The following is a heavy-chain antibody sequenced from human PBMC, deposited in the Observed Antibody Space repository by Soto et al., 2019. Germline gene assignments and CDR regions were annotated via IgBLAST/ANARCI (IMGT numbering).Heavy chain of an antibody. CDR1: GFAFSSYG. V-gene: IGHV3-30*03. J-gene: IGHJ4*02. CDR2: ISYDGSLQ. CDR3: VSDRGYGHASVTYS. D-gene: IGHD5-18*01. Sequence: QAQLVESGGGVVQPGRSLRLSCAASGFAFSSYGMQWVRQAPGTGLEWVAVISYDGSLQHYADSVKGRFTISRDNSKNMVLLQMSSLRAEDTDVYYCVSDRGYGHASVTYSWGQGTLVSVSS.